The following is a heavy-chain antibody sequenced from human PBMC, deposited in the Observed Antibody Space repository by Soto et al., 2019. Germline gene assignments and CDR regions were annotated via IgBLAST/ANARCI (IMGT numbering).Heavy chain of an antibody. Sequence: EVQLLESGGGLVQPGGSLRLSCAASGFTFSSYVMSWVRQAPGKGLEWVSAISGSGGSTYYADSVKGRFTISRDNSKNTLYRQMNSLRAEDTAVYYCAKASGWFGEFDYWGQGTLVTVSS. CDR2: ISGSGGST. CDR1: GFTFSSYV. CDR3: AKASGWFGEFDY. J-gene: IGHJ4*02. V-gene: IGHV3-23*01. D-gene: IGHD3-10*01.